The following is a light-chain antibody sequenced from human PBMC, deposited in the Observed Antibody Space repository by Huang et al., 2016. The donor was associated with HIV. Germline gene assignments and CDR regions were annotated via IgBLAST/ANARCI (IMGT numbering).Light chain of an antibody. V-gene: IGKV3-15*01. CDR1: QSVATN. CDR3: QQYHNWPYT. J-gene: IGKJ2*01. Sequence: EIILPQSPATLSLSPGEGASLSCRANQSVATNLAWYRHKPGQGPRILIYGASTRDSGLPGRVRGSGSGTQFTLTVSGLQSEDFAVYYCQQYHNWPYTFGQGTKLEI. CDR2: GAS.